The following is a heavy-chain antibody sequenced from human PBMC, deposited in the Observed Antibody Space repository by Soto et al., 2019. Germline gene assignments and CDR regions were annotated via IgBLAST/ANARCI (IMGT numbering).Heavy chain of an antibody. D-gene: IGHD4-4*01. V-gene: IGHV4-34*01. CDR1: GGSFSGYY. Sequence: PSETLSLTCAVYGGSFSGYYWSWIRQPPGKGLEWIGEINYSGSTNYNPSLKSRVSISLDTSNYQFSLKLSSVTAADTAVYYCARDGDGRMTTNPYYYNGMDVWGPGTTVTVSS. J-gene: IGHJ6*02. CDR3: ARDGDGRMTTNPYYYNGMDV. CDR2: INYSGST.